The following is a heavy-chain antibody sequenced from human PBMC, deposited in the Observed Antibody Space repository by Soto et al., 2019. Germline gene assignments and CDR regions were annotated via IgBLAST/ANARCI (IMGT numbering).Heavy chain of an antibody. CDR1: GGSISSSIYY. CDR3: ARRRIRARGYFDY. J-gene: IGHJ4*02. D-gene: IGHD5-18*01. Sequence: SETLSLTCTVSGGSISSSIYYWGWIRQPPGKGLEWIGSIYYIGSTYYNPSLKSRVTISVDTSKNQFSLKLSSVTAADTAVYYCARRRIRARGYFDYWGQGPMLTVSS. CDR2: IYYIGST. V-gene: IGHV4-39*01.